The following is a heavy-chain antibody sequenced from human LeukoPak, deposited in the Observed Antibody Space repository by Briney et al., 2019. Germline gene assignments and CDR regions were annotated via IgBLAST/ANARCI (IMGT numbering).Heavy chain of an antibody. D-gene: IGHD4-17*01. V-gene: IGHV3-23*01. Sequence: GGSLRLSCAASGFTFSRYAMSWVRQAPGKGLEWDSAITASGADTYYADSVKGRFTISRDNSKNTLYLQMNSLRAEDTAVYYCAGAYGDYSYAFDPWGQGTLVTVSS. CDR1: GFTFSRYA. J-gene: IGHJ5*02. CDR2: ITASGADT. CDR3: AGAYGDYSYAFDP.